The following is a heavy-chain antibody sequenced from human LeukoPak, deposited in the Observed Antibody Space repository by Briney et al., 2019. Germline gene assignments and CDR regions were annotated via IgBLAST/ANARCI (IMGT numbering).Heavy chain of an antibody. CDR3: ARSGGPATNFQLRYNWFDP. Sequence: GGSLRLSCAASGFSISDHHINWVRQATGKGLEWLSSFTTNSHYIYYAGSVRGRFTIYRDNAKNSLYLQMNSLRGEDTAVYYCARSGGPATNFQLRYNWFDPWGQGTLVTVSS. V-gene: IGHV3-21*01. CDR2: FTTNSHYI. J-gene: IGHJ5*02. D-gene: IGHD2-15*01. CDR1: GFSISDHH.